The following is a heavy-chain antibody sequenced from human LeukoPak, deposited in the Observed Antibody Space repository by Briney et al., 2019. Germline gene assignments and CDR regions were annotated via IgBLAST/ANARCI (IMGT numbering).Heavy chain of an antibody. D-gene: IGHD3-3*01. J-gene: IGHJ6*04. Sequence: SETLSVTCLVSGCTISDYNYYWRWLRDSPGKAREGSGYICYSGNTDYNPSLDSRVTISADMSKNHFSLRLRSVAAADTAVYYCSRGVDFWSGYSDAWGKGTTVTVSS. CDR3: SRGVDFWSGYSDA. V-gene: IGHV4-30-4*01. CDR2: ICYSGNT. CDR1: GCTISDYNYY.